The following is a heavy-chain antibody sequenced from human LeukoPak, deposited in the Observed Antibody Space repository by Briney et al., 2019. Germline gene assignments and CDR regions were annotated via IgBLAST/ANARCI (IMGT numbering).Heavy chain of an antibody. D-gene: IGHD5-18*01. J-gene: IGHJ4*02. CDR3: AKDWDTAMDGLGDY. CDR2: ISGSSSRT. V-gene: IGHV3-23*01. CDR1: GFNFDNYA. Sequence: HPGGSLRLSCVASGFNFDNYAMSWVRQTPGKGLEWVSAISGSSSRTYYADSVKGRFTISRDNSKNTLYLQLNSVRADDTAVYYCAKDWDTAMDGLGDYWGQGTLVTVSS.